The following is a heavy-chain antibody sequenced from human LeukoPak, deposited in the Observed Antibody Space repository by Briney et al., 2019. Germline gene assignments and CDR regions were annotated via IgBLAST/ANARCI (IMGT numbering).Heavy chain of an antibody. CDR3: ARDTAMAY. D-gene: IGHD5-18*01. CDR1: GFTFSNAW. CDR2: IKTKADGGTT. J-gene: IGHJ4*02. Sequence: GGSLRLSCAASGFTFSNAWMSWVRHAPGKGMEWVGRIKTKADGGTTDYAAPVKGRFTISRDDSKNTLFLQMNSLKTEDTAVYYCARDTAMAYWGQGTLVTVSS. V-gene: IGHV3-15*01.